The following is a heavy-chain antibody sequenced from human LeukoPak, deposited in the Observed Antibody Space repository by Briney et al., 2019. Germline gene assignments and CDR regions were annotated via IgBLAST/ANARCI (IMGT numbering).Heavy chain of an antibody. CDR2: IYPGDSDT. J-gene: IGHJ4*02. CDR1: GYSFTTYW. Sequence: GESLKISCKGSGYSFTTYWIAWARQMPGKGLEWMGIIYPGDSDTRYSPSFQGQVTISADKSISTAYLQWSSLKASDTAMYYCASYDFWSGYPLWYWGQGTLVTVSS. CDR3: ASYDFWSGYPLWY. V-gene: IGHV5-51*01. D-gene: IGHD3-3*01.